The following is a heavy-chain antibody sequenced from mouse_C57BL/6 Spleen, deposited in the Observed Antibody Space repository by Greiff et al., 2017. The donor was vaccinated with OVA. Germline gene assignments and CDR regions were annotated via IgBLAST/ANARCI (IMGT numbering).Heavy chain of an antibody. V-gene: IGHV1-76*01. D-gene: IGHD2-10*02. CDR1: GYTFTDYY. J-gene: IGHJ2*01. CDR2: IYPGSGNT. CDR3: ARGGKYGPFDD. Sequence: VQLQQSGAELVRPGASVKLSCKASGYTFTDYYINWVKQRPGQGLEWIARIYPGSGNTYYNEKFKGKATLSSEKASSTADMQISSLTSEDSAVYSRARGGKYGPFDDGGQGTTRPVSS.